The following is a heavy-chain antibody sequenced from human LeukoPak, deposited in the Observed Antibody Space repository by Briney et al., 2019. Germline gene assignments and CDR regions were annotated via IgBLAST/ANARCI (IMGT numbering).Heavy chain of an antibody. CDR2: INPCGGST. V-gene: IGHV1-46*01. CDR1: GYTFTSHY. Sequence: ASVTVSCKASGYTFTSHYMHWVRQAPGQGLEWMGIINPCGGSTSYAQKFQGRVTMTRDTSTSTVDMELSSLRSEDTAVYDCARGRGVVVTPFGYGGQGTLVTVSS. D-gene: IGHD2-15*01. J-gene: IGHJ4*02. CDR3: ARGRGVVVTPFGY.